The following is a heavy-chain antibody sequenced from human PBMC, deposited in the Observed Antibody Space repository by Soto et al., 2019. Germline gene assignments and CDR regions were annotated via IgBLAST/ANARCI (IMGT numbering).Heavy chain of an antibody. J-gene: IGHJ4*02. V-gene: IGHV3-74*01. CDR2: ISPDGSDV. Sequence: QVVESGGGLVPPGGALRLSCAASGFPFTKYWMNWVRQTPGKGLMWVSRISPDGSDVGYADSVEGRFTVSRDNAKNTLSLQMHSLRAEDTAMYYCACWGHIVPVAPSDFDRWGQGTLVTVSS. CDR3: ACWGHIVPVAPSDFDR. CDR1: GFPFTKYW. D-gene: IGHD2-8*02.